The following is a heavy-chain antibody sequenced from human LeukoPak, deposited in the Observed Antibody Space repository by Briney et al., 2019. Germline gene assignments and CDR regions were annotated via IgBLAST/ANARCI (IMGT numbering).Heavy chain of an antibody. CDR3: ARDGATKYCSSTSCYVPFMDV. CDR1: GFTFSSYA. Sequence: GGSLRLSCAASGFTFSSYAMHWVRQAPGKGLEWVAVISYDGSNKYYADSVKGRFTISRDNSKNTLYLQMNSLRAEDTAVYYCARDGATKYCSSTSCYVPFMDVWGQGTTVTVSS. CDR2: ISYDGSNK. J-gene: IGHJ6*02. V-gene: IGHV3-30-3*01. D-gene: IGHD2-2*01.